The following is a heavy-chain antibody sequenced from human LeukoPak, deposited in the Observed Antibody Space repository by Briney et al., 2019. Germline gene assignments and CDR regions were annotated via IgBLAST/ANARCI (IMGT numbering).Heavy chain of an antibody. CDR1: GFTFSSYA. CDR2: ISGSGGST. Sequence: GGSLRLSCAASGFTFSSYAMSWVRQAPGKGLEWVSAISGSGGSTYYADSVKGRFTISRDNSKNTLYLQMNSLRAEDTAVYYCASAPGYSSSWYLLHDAFDIWGQGTMVTVSS. J-gene: IGHJ3*02. V-gene: IGHV3-23*01. D-gene: IGHD6-13*01. CDR3: ASAPGYSSSWYLLHDAFDI.